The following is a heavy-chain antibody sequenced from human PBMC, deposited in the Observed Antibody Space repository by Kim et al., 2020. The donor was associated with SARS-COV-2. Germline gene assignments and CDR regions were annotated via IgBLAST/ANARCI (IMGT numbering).Heavy chain of an antibody. CDR1: GFTFSSYA. D-gene: IGHD3-22*01. Sequence: GGSLRLSCAASGFTFSSYAMSWVRQAPGKGLEWVSAISGSGGSTYYADSVKGRFTISRDNSKNTLYLQMNSLRAEDTAVYYCAKDRYYYDSSGYWHFDYWGQGTLVTVSS. J-gene: IGHJ4*02. CDR2: ISGSGGST. V-gene: IGHV3-23*01. CDR3: AKDRYYYDSSGYWHFDY.